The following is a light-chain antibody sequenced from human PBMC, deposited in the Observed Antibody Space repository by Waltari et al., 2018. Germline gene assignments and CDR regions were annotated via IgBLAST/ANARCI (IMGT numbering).Light chain of an antibody. CDR3: SSYTSSSTYV. CDR1: SSDVGGYHY. V-gene: IGLV2-14*01. CDR2: DVS. Sequence: QSALTQPASVSGSPGQSLTISCTGTSSDVGGYHYVSWYQQHPGKAPKLMIYDVSKRPSGFSNRFSGSKSGNTASLTISGLQAEDEADYYCSSYTSSSTYVFGTGTKVTVL. J-gene: IGLJ1*01.